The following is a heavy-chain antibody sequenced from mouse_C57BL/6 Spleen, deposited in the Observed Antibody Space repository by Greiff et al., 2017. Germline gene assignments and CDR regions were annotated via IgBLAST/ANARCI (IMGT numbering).Heavy chain of an antibody. J-gene: IGHJ2*01. Sequence: DVMLVESGGDLVKPGGSLKLSCAASGFTFSSYGMSWVRQTPDKRLEWVATISSGGSYTDYPDSVKGRFTISRDNAKNTLYLQMSSLKSEDTAMYYCARHYSGSSYLDYWGQGTTLTVSS. D-gene: IGHD1-1*01. V-gene: IGHV5-6*02. CDR2: ISSGGSYT. CDR3: ARHYSGSSYLDY. CDR1: GFTFSSYG.